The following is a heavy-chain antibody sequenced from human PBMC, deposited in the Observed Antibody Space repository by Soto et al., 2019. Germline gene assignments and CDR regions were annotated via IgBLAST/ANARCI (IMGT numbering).Heavy chain of an antibody. D-gene: IGHD4-17*01. V-gene: IGHV4-59*08. CDR1: GGSISSYY. J-gene: IGHJ2*01. CDR2: IYYSGST. CDR3: ARPTVSNWYFDL. Sequence: QVQLQESGPGLVKPSETLSLTCTVSGGSISSYYWSWIRQPPGKGLEWIGYIYYSGSTNYNPSLKSRVTISVDTSKNQFSLKLSSVTAAVTAVYYCARPTVSNWYFDLWGRGTLVTVSS.